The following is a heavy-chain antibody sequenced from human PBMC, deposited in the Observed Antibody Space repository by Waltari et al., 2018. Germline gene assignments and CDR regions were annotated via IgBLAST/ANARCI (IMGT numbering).Heavy chain of an antibody. V-gene: IGHV1-46*01. CDR1: GYTFTSYY. Sequence: QVQLVQSGAEVKKPGASVKVSCKASGYTFTSYYMHWVRHAPGQGLEWMGIINPSGGSTSYAQKFQGRVTMTRDTSTSTVYMELSSLRSEDTAVYYCAREGNSSYVFGTQKYYFDYWGQGTLVTVSS. CDR2: INPSGGST. D-gene: IGHD5-12*01. J-gene: IGHJ4*02. CDR3: AREGNSSYVFGTQKYYFDY.